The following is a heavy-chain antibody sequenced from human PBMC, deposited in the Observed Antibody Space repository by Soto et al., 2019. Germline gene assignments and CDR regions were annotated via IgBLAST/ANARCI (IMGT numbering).Heavy chain of an antibody. CDR3: ARESRLELIDY. Sequence: QVQLVQSGAEVKKPGASVKVSCKASGYTFTSYYMHWVRQAPGQGLEWMGIINPSGGSTSYAQKFQCRVTMTRDTSTSTVYMELSSLRSEDTAVYYCARESRLELIDYWGQGTMVTVSS. CDR1: GYTFTSYY. D-gene: IGHD1-7*01. J-gene: IGHJ4*02. CDR2: INPSGGST. V-gene: IGHV1-46*01.